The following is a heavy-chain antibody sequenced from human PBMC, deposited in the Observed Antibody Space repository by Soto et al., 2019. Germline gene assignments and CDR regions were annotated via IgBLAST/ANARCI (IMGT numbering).Heavy chain of an antibody. J-gene: IGHJ5*02. Sequence: QLQLQESGPGLVKPSETLSLTCTVSGGSISSSSYYWGWIRQPPGKGLEWIGSIYYSGSTYYNPSLKSRVTISVDTSKNQFSLKLSYVTAADTAVYYCARQHDYGDYRWFDPWGQGTLVTVSS. CDR3: ARQHDYGDYRWFDP. D-gene: IGHD4-17*01. CDR1: GGSISSSSYY. CDR2: IYYSGST. V-gene: IGHV4-39*01.